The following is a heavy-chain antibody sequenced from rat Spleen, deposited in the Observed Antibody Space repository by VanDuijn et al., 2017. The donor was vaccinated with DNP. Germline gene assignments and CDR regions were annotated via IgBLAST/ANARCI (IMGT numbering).Heavy chain of an antibody. CDR1: GLTFSNYD. Sequence: EVQLVESGGGLVQPGRSLKLSCVASGLTFSNYDMAWVRQAPTKGLEWVASITYDGVGTYYRDSVKGRFTISRDISKTSLYLQMNSLKSEDTATYYCSTGRGGPDYWGQGVMVTVSS. J-gene: IGHJ2*01. CDR2: ITYDGVGT. V-gene: IGHV5-20*01. CDR3: STGRGGPDY. D-gene: IGHD1-11*01.